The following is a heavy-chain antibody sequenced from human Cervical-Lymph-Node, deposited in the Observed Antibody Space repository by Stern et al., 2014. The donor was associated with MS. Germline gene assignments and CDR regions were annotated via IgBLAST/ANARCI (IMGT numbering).Heavy chain of an antibody. D-gene: IGHD6-19*01. CDR3: ARDPRIAVAGTGGGFDP. V-gene: IGHV1-18*01. J-gene: IGHJ5*02. CDR1: GYTFSTYG. Sequence: QVQLVESGTEVKKPGASVKVSCKSSGYTFSTYGISWVRQAHGQGLEWMGWISGYNDNTNYVEKCQGRVTMTKDTSTSTAYMELRSLTSDDTAVYYCARDPRIAVAGTGGGFDPWGQGTLVTVSS. CDR2: ISGYNDNT.